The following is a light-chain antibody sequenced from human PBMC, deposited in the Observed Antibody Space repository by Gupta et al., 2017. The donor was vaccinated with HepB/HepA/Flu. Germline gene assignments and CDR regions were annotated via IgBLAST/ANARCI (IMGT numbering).Light chain of an antibody. J-gene: IGKJ1*01. Sequence: DIQLTQSPSSLSASVGDKITITCRSSENILYYLNWYQQKPGKVPNLLIYAATTLQSGVPSRFSGSGSGTDFALTISSLQPDDFADYYCQQSHSLPWTFGPGTKVEI. CDR3: QQSHSLPWT. V-gene: IGKV1-39*01. CDR1: ENILYY. CDR2: AAT.